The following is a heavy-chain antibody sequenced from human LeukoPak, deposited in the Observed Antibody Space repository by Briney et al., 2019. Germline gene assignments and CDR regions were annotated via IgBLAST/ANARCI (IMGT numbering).Heavy chain of an antibody. V-gene: IGHV3-21*05. D-gene: IGHD3-16*01. CDR1: GFIFRTYT. Sequence: GGSLRLSCTASGFIFRTYTMNWVRQAPGKGLEWVSYISGSSGNIYYADSMKGRFTISRDNTRNSLYLQMNSLRAEDTAVYYCARDLAGGRFDLWGQGTLVTVSS. CDR3: ARDLAGGRFDL. J-gene: IGHJ5*02. CDR2: ISGSSGNI.